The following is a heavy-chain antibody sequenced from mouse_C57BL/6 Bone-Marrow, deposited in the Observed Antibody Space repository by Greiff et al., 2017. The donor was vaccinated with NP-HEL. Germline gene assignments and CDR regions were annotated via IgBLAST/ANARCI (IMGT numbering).Heavy chain of an antibody. D-gene: IGHD1-1*01. J-gene: IGHJ3*01. CDR1: GFTFSSYA. CDR2: ISDGGSYT. V-gene: IGHV5-4*03. CDR3: ARSGALLLRTWFAY. Sequence: EVNVVESGGGLVKPGGSLKLSCAASGFTFSSYAMSWVRQTPEKRLEWVATISDGGSYTYYPDNVKGRFTISRDNAKNNLYLQMSHLKSEDTAMYYCARSGALLLRTWFAYWGQGTLVTVSA.